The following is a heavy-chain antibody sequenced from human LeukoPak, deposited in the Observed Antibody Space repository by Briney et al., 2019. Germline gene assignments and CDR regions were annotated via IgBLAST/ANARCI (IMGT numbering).Heavy chain of an antibody. V-gene: IGHV3-21*01. J-gene: IGHJ5*02. D-gene: IGHD3-22*01. CDR1: GFTFSSYG. CDR3: ARVHYYDSSGYYA. Sequence: GTSLRLSCAASGFTFSSYGIHWVRQAPGKGLEWVSSISSSSSYIYYADSVKGRFTISRDNAKNSLYLQMNSLRAEDTAVYYCARVHYYDSSGYYAWGQGTLVTVSS. CDR2: ISSSSSYI.